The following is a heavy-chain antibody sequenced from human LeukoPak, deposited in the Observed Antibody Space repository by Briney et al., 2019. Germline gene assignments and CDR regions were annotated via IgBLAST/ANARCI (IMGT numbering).Heavy chain of an antibody. CDR3: ASQYGIAASDY. Sequence: SETLSLTCTVSGGSISSSSYYWGWIRQPPGKGLEWIGSIYYSGSTYYNPSLKSRVTISVDTSKNQFSLKLSSVTAADTAVYYCASQYGIAASDYWGQGTLVTVSS. CDR2: IYYSGST. CDR1: GGSISSSSYY. J-gene: IGHJ4*02. D-gene: IGHD6-13*01. V-gene: IGHV4-39*01.